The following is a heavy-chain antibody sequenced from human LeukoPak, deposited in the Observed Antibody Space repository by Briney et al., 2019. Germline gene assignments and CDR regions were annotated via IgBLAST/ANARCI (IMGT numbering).Heavy chain of an antibody. Sequence: GKSLRLSCAASGFTFSGYPIHWVRQAPGKGLEWVAVISYDGSNKYYADSVKGRFTISRDNSKNTLYLQMNSLRAEDTAVYYCARSYYDILTGHPKNNWFDPWGQGTLVTVSS. CDR1: GFTFSGYP. CDR2: ISYDGSNK. D-gene: IGHD3-9*01. J-gene: IGHJ5*02. V-gene: IGHV3-30-3*01. CDR3: ARSYYDILTGHPKNNWFDP.